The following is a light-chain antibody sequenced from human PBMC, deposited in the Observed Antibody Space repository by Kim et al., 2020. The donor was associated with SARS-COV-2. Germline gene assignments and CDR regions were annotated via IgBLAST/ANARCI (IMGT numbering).Light chain of an antibody. V-gene: IGLV6-57*03. CDR3: QSYDATIRV. Sequence: TTASTRTVGSMSPTYVHWYQLRPGSAPPFVIYGDHQRPSGVPERFSGSIDPSSNSASLTISGLETEDEADYYCQSYDATIRVFGGGTQLTVL. J-gene: IGLJ3*02. CDR1: VGSMSPTY. CDR2: GDH.